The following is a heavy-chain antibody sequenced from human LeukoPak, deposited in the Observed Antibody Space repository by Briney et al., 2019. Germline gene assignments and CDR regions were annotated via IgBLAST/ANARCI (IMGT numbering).Heavy chain of an antibody. CDR3: ASLGYSSSSSDDY. V-gene: IGHV4-59*01. Sequence: SETQSLTCTVSGGSISSYHWSWIRQPPGKGLEWIGYIYYSGSTNYNPSLKSRVTISVDTSKNQFSLKLSSVTAADTAVYYCASLGYSSSSSDDYWGQGTLVTVSS. CDR2: IYYSGST. J-gene: IGHJ4*02. CDR1: GGSISSYH. D-gene: IGHD6-6*01.